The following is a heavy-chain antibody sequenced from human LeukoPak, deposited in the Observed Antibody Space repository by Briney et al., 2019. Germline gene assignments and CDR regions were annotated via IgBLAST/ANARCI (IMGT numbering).Heavy chain of an antibody. V-gene: IGHV3-23*01. CDR1: GLSFSSFA. CDR3: ARASWVSSADAVW. J-gene: IGHJ4*02. D-gene: IGHD3-16*01. Sequence: GGSLTLSCAASGLSFSSFAMSWVRQAPARGLEWLSSMKGTGETFYADSVRGRFTLSRDDSRNTVYLQLNNLRVEDTAVYYCARASWVSSADAVWWGQGAVVTVSS. CDR2: MKGTGET.